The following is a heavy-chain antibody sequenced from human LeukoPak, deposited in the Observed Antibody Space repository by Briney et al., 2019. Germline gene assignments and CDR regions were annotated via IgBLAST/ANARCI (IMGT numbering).Heavy chain of an antibody. CDR3: ARGATGTTFDF. CDR2: INWNGGST. D-gene: IGHD1-1*01. V-gene: IGHV3-20*04. CDR1: GFTFRTYR. Sequence: GGSLRLSCAASGFTFRTYRLNWVRQAPGKGLEWVSGINWNGGSTGYADSVKGRFTISRDNAKNSLYLQMNNLRAEDTALYYCARGATGTTFDFWGQGTLVTVSS. J-gene: IGHJ4*02.